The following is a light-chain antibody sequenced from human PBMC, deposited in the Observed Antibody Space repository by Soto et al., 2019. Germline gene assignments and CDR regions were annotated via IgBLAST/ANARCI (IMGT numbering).Light chain of an antibody. CDR2: AAS. Sequence: DIQMTQSPSSVSASVGDRVTITCRASQGFSSWLAWYQQKPGKAPKLLIYAASSLQSGVPSRFSGSGSGTDFTLTISSLQPEDFATYYCQQTNSFPLTFGRGTKVEIK. J-gene: IGKJ4*01. CDR3: QQTNSFPLT. V-gene: IGKV1-12*01. CDR1: QGFSSW.